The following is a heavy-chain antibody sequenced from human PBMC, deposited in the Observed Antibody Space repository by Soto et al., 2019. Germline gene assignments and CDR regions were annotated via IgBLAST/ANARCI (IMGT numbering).Heavy chain of an antibody. V-gene: IGHV6-1*01. CDR3: ATFLSTTSPDV. CDR2: TYYRSKWYN. CDR1: GASVSSKSAA. J-gene: IGHJ6*04. D-gene: IGHD2-2*01. Sequence: PSQTLSLTCAISGASVSSKSAAWNWIRKSPSRGLEWLGRTYYRSKWYNDYAVSVKSRITINPDTSKNQFSLNLNSVTPEDTAVYYCATFLSTTSPDVWGEGTTVTVSS.